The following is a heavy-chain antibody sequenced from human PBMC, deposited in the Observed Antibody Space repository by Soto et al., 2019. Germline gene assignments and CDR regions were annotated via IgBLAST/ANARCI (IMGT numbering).Heavy chain of an antibody. CDR2: ISGSGGST. V-gene: IGHV3-23*01. CDR1: GFTFSSYA. CDR3: AKGHGGSYSYYFDY. D-gene: IGHD1-26*01. Sequence: GWSLRLSCAASGFTFSSYAMSWVRQAPGKGLEWVSAISGSGGSTYYADSVKGRFTISRDNSKNTLYLQMNSLRAEDTAVYYCAKGHGGSYSYYFDYWGQGTLVTVSS. J-gene: IGHJ4*02.